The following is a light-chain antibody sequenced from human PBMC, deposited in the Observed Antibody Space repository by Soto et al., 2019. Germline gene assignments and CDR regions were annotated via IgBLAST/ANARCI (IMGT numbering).Light chain of an antibody. V-gene: IGLV2-14*01. CDR3: SSYTTSTTLV. CDR2: EVN. CDR1: SSDVGAYNY. J-gene: IGLJ2*01. Sequence: QSALTQPASVSGSPGQSITISCTGTSSDVGAYNYVSWYQQHPGKAPKFLIYEVNNRPSGVSDRFSGSKSGNTASLTISRLQAEDDADYYCSSYTTSTTLVFGGGTKVTVL.